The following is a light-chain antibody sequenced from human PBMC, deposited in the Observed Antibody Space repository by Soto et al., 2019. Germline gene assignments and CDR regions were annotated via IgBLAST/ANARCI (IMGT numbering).Light chain of an antibody. CDR2: GAS. CDR3: QQYGSSPYT. Sequence: EIVLTQSPGTLSLSPGERATLSCRASQSVSSSYLAWYQQKPGLAPRLLIFGASSRATGIADRFSGSGSGTDFPLTISRLEPEDFAVYYCQQYGSSPYTFGQGTKLEIK. V-gene: IGKV3-20*01. J-gene: IGKJ2*01. CDR1: QSVSSSY.